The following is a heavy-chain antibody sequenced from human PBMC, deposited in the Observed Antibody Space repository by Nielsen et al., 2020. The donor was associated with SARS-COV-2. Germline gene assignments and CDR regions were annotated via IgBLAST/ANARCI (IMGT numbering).Heavy chain of an antibody. J-gene: IGHJ4*02. D-gene: IGHD6-19*01. CDR3: ARGTSGWDY. Sequence: GGSLRLSCAASGSSFRTYSMNWVRQAPGKGLEWLSYISASSNTIYYADSVKGRFTVSRDNSKNTLYLQMNSLRPEDTAVYYCARGTSGWDYWGQGTLVTVFS. V-gene: IGHV3-48*01. CDR1: GSSFRTYS. CDR2: ISASSNTI.